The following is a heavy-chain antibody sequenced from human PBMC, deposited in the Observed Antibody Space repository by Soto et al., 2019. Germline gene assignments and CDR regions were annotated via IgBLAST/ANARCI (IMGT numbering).Heavy chain of an antibody. V-gene: IGHV3-30*18. D-gene: IGHD3-10*01. CDR1: GFTFSSYG. CDR3: AKDQSGYAGFGEYYFDY. Sequence: WVSLRLSCAASGFTFSSYGMHWVRQAPGKGLEWVAVISYDGSNKYYADSVKGRFTISRDNSKNTLYLQMNSLRAEDTAVYYCAKDQSGYAGFGEYYFDYWGKGTLVTVSS. CDR2: ISYDGSNK. J-gene: IGHJ4*02.